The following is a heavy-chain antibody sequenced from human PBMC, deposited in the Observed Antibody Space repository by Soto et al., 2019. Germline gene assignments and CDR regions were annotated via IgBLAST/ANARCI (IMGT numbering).Heavy chain of an antibody. J-gene: IGHJ5*01. D-gene: IGHD6-19*01. CDR1: GYSFTSYW. Sequence: LKISWKGSGYSFTSYWICWVRQMPGKGLEYMGIIYPGDSDTRYSPSFQGQVTISADKSISTAYLQWSSLKASDTAMYYCAGPFDSSGWFDYWGQGTLVTVSS. CDR3: AGPFDSSGWFDY. V-gene: IGHV5-51*01. CDR2: IYPGDSDT.